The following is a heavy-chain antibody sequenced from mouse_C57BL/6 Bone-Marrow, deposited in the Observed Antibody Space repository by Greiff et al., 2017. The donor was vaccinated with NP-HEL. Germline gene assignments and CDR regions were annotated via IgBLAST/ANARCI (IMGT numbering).Heavy chain of an antibody. CDR3: ARTGGLRRYFDV. J-gene: IGHJ1*03. D-gene: IGHD2-2*01. CDR1: GYTFTSYW. CDR2: IDPSDSET. V-gene: IGHV1-52*01. Sequence: QVQLQQPGAELVRPGSSVKLSCKASGYTFTSYWMHWVKQRPIQGLEWIGNIDPSDSETHYNQKFKDKATLTVDKSSSTSYMPLSSLTSEDVAVYYCARTGGLRRYFDVWGTGTTVTVSS.